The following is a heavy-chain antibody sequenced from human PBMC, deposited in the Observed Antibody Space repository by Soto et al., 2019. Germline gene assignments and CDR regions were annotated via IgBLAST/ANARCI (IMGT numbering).Heavy chain of an antibody. Sequence: EVQLVESGGGLVQPGGSLRLPCAASGFTVSSNYMIWVRQAPGKGPEWVSVIYSGGSTYYADSVKGRFTISRENSKNTLYLQMNSLRAEDTAVYYCASSIKFDAFDIWGQGTMVTVSS. J-gene: IGHJ3*02. V-gene: IGHV3-66*01. CDR2: IYSGGST. CDR3: ASSIKFDAFDI. CDR1: GFTVSSNY. D-gene: IGHD3-3*02.